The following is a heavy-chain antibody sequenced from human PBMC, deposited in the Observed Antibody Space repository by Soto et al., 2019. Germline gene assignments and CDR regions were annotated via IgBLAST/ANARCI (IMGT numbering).Heavy chain of an antibody. CDR3: ATSFEPQNNWNSDYAFDI. D-gene: IGHD1-20*01. CDR2: FDPEDGET. Sequence: ASVKVSCKVSGYTLTELSMHWVRQAPGKGLEWMGGFDPEDGETIYAQKFQGRVTMTEDTSTDTAYMELSSLRSEDTAVYYCATSFEPQNNWNSDYAFDIWGQGTMVTVSS. CDR1: GYTLTELS. V-gene: IGHV1-24*01. J-gene: IGHJ3*02.